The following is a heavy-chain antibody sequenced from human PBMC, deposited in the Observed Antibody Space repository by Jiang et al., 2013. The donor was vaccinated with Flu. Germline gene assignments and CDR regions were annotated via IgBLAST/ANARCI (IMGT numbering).Heavy chain of an antibody. CDR1: GGTFSSYA. Sequence: SGAEVKKPGSSVKVSCKASGGTFSSYAISWVRQAPGQGLEWMGRIIPILGIANYAQKFQGRVTITADKSTSTAYMELSSLRSEDTAVYYCARSPGRLRSFFYWGQGTLVTVSS. D-gene: IGHD5-12*01. CDR2: IIPILGIA. CDR3: ARSPGRLRSFFY. J-gene: IGHJ4*02. V-gene: IGHV1-69*04.